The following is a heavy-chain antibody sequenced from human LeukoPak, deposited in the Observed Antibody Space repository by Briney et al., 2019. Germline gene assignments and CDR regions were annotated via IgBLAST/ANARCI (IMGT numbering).Heavy chain of an antibody. J-gene: IGHJ4*02. D-gene: IGHD6-13*01. CDR1: GGSFSSYY. Sequence: SETLSLTCTASGGSFSSYYRSWIRQPPGKGLEWISYIYYSGSTNYNPSLKSRVTISVDTSKNKFSLKLSSVAAADTAVYYCATGYSSSWYYFDYWGQGTLVTVSS. V-gene: IGHV4-59*01. CDR2: IYYSGST. CDR3: ATGYSSSWYYFDY.